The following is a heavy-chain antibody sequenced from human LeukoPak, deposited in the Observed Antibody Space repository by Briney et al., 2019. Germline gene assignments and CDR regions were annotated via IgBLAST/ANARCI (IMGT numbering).Heavy chain of an antibody. CDR1: GGSFSGYY. J-gene: IGHJ4*02. CDR2: INHSGST. Sequence: PSETLSLTCAVYGGSFSGYYWSWIRQPPGKGLEWIGEINHSGSTNYNPSLKSRVTISVDRSKNQFSLKLSSVTAADTAVYYCARAPELLWFGETTYFDYWGQGTLVTVSS. V-gene: IGHV4-34*01. D-gene: IGHD3-10*01. CDR3: ARAPELLWFGETTYFDY.